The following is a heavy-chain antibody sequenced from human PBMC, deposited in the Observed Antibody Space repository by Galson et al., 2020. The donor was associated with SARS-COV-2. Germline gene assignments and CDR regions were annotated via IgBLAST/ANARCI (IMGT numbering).Heavy chain of an antibody. V-gene: IGHV3-74*01. CDR3: ARELVTGAFLEWYYWLDP. Sequence: GESLKISCAASGFPFRSHWMHWVRQAPGKGLVWVARINGDGSDTNYGDSVKGRFTISRDNAKNTFSLEMNSLRADDTAVYYCARELVTGAFLEWYYWLDPWGQGTLVTVSS. D-gene: IGHD3-3*01. CDR2: INGDGSDT. CDR1: GFPFRSHW. J-gene: IGHJ5*02.